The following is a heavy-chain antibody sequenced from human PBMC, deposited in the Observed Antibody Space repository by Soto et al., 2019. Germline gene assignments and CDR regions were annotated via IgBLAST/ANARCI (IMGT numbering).Heavy chain of an antibody. Sequence: SETLSLTCTVSGGSISSGGYYWSWIRQHPGKGLEWIGYIYYSGSTYYNPSLKSRVTISVDTSKNQFSLKLSSVTAADTAVYYCAREEYYYGSGRSSYYYYMDVWGKGTTVTVS. V-gene: IGHV4-31*03. CDR1: GGSISSGGYY. CDR3: AREEYYYGSGRSSYYYYMDV. J-gene: IGHJ6*03. D-gene: IGHD3-10*01. CDR2: IYYSGST.